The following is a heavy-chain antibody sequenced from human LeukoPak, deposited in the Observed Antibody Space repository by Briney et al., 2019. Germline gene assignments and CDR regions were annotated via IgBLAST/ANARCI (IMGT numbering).Heavy chain of an antibody. CDR2: ISSRSSTK. V-gene: IGHV3-48*02. D-gene: IGHD1-26*01. Sequence: GGSLRLSCEASGFTFSTYAMSWVRQAPGKGLEWVSYISSRSSTKHYADSVKGRFTISRDNAKNSLYLQMKNLRDEDTAVYYCAGSVGASGGDAFDIWGQGTMVTVSS. CDR3: AGSVGASGGDAFDI. J-gene: IGHJ3*02. CDR1: GFTFSTYA.